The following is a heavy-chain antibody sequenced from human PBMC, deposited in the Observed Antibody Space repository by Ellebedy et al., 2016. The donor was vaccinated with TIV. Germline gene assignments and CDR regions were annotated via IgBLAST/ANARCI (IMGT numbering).Heavy chain of an antibody. CDR1: GFTFSSYS. Sequence: GESLKISCAASGFTFSSYSMNWVRQAPGKGLEWVSSISSSSYIYYADSVKGRFTISRDNAKNSLYLQMNSLRAEDTAVYYCARDTDYYDSNGYPGEFDYWGQGTLVTVSS. J-gene: IGHJ4*02. CDR2: ISSSSYI. CDR3: ARDTDYYDSNGYPGEFDY. D-gene: IGHD3-22*01. V-gene: IGHV3-21*01.